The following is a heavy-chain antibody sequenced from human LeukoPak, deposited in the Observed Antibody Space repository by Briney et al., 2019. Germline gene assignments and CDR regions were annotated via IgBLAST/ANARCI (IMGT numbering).Heavy chain of an antibody. CDR1: GYSISSGYY. D-gene: IGHD2-2*01. J-gene: IGHJ5*01. V-gene: IGHV4-38-2*02. CDR2: FYHSEST. CDR3: ARDVDIVIVPAAIGS. Sequence: SETLSLTCTVSGYSISSGYYWGWIRPPPGKGLEWIGSFYHSESTYYNPSLKSRVTISVDTSKNQFSLKLNSVTAADTAVYYCARDVDIVIVPAAIGSWGQGTLVTVSS.